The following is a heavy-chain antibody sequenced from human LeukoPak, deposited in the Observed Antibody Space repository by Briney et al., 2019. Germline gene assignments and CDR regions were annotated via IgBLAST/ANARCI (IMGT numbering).Heavy chain of an antibody. CDR3: AKGSGFDY. Sequence: SETLSLTCTVSVGSISSSSYYWGWIRQPPGKGLEWIGSIYYSGSTYYNPSLKSRVTISVDTSKNQFSLKLSSVTAADRAVYYWAKGSGFDYWGQGTLVTVSS. V-gene: IGHV4-39*07. J-gene: IGHJ4*02. CDR2: IYYSGST. D-gene: IGHD2-15*01. CDR1: VGSISSSSYY.